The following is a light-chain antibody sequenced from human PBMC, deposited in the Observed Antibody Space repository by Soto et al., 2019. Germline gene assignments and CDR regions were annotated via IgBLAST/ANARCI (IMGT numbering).Light chain of an antibody. CDR2: DVS. CDR3: SSFGGSSTL. J-gene: IGLJ2*01. CDR1: SSDVGGSKY. V-gene: IGLV2-14*01. Sequence: QSALTQPASVSGSPGQSITISCTGTSSDVGGSKYVSWYQQHPGEAPKLMIYDVSYRPSGISNRFSGSKSGNTASLTIFGLQAEDEADYFCSSFGGSSTLFGGGTKVTVL.